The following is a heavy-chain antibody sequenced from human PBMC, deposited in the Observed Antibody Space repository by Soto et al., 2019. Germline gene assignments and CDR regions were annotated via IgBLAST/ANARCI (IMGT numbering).Heavy chain of an antibody. CDR2: IYHSGST. CDR3: AAGGGLPRYY. D-gene: IGHD5-12*01. V-gene: IGHV4-30-2*01. J-gene: IGHJ4*02. Sequence: QLQLQESGSGLVKPSQTLSLTCAVSGGSISSGGYSWSWIRQPPGKGLEWMGYIYHSGSTYYNPSLKSRVTTSVDRSKSQVALKLSSVTAADTAVYFCAAGGGLPRYYWGQGTLVTVSS. CDR1: GGSISSGGYS.